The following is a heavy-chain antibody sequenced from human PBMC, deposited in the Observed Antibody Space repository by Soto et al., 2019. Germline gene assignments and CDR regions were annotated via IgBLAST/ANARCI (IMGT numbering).Heavy chain of an antibody. J-gene: IGHJ3*02. CDR2: IYYSGST. Sequence: QVQLQESGPGLVKPSQTLSLTCTVSGGSISSGGYYWSWIRQHPGKGLEWIGYIYYSGSTYYNPSLTSRVTISVDTSKNQFSLKLSSVTAADTAVYYCAREGVLWFGEVSNAFDIWGQGTMVTVSS. CDR3: AREGVLWFGEVSNAFDI. V-gene: IGHV4-31*03. CDR1: GGSISSGGYY. D-gene: IGHD3-10*01.